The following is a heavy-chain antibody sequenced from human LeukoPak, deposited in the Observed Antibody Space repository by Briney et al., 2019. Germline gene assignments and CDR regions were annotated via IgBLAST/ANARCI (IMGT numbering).Heavy chain of an antibody. J-gene: IGHJ4*02. CDR2: IWYDGSNE. V-gene: IGHV3-33*08. CDR3: ARALWPYYFDY. CDR1: GFTFSSYW. Sequence: GGSLRLSCAASGFTFSSYWMHWVRQAPGKGLEGVAIIWYDGSNEYYADSVKGRFTISRDNSKNTLYLQMNSLRAEDTAVYYCARALWPYYFDYWGQGTLVTVSS. D-gene: IGHD2-21*01.